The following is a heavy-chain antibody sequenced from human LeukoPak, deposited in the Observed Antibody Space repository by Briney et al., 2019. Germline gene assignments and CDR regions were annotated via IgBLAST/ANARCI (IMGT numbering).Heavy chain of an antibody. CDR1: GGSISSSSYY. CDR3: ARGGWELLLSDY. J-gene: IGHJ4*02. CDR2: IYYSGST. Sequence: SETLSLTCTVSGGSISSSSYYRGWIRQPPGKGLEWIGSIYYSGSTYYNPSLKSRVTISVDTSKNQFSLKLSSVTAADTAVYYCARGGWELLLSDYWGQGTLVTVSS. D-gene: IGHD1-26*01. V-gene: IGHV4-39*07.